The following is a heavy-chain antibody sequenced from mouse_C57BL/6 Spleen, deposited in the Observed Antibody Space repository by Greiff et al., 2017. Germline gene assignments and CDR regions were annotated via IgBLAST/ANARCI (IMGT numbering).Heavy chain of an antibody. V-gene: IGHV1-61*01. CDR3: ARWGCYYLYFDV. Sequence: QVQLQQPGAELVRPGSSVKLSCKASGYTFTSYWMDWVKQRPGQGLEWIGNIYPSDSETHYNQKFKDKATLTVDKSSSTAYMQLSSLTSEDSAVYYCARWGCYYLYFDVWGTGTTVTVSS. J-gene: IGHJ1*03. CDR2: IYPSDSET. D-gene: IGHD2-3*01. CDR1: GYTFTSYW.